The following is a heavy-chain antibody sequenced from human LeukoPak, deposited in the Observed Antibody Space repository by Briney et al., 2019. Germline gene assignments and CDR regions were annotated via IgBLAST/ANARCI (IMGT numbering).Heavy chain of an antibody. CDR2: MSPSGSS. D-gene: IGHD3-22*01. V-gene: IGHV4-34*01. CDR1: GGDRSDFY. Sequence: PTTALSLSGTASGGDRSDFYWTSIRQTPGKGLEWIGEMSPSGSSNYNPSLKSRVTISVDTSKNQFSLKLRSVTAADTAVYYCARGRQDVNMILVVMAGVSYYLDVWSKGTTVTVS. CDR3: ARGRQDVNMILVVMAGVSYYLDV. J-gene: IGHJ6*03.